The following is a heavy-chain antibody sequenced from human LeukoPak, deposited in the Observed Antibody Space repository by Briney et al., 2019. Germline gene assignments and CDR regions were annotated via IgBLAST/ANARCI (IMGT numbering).Heavy chain of an antibody. Sequence: SETLSLTCTVSGGSISSSSYYWGWIRQPPGKGLEWIGSIYYSGSTNYNPSLKSRVTISVDTSKNQFSLKLSSVTAADTAVYYCARGVRGQLGHQNWFDPWGQGTLVTVSS. V-gene: IGHV4-39*07. J-gene: IGHJ5*02. CDR2: IYYSGST. CDR1: GGSISSSSYY. D-gene: IGHD3-10*01. CDR3: ARGVRGQLGHQNWFDP.